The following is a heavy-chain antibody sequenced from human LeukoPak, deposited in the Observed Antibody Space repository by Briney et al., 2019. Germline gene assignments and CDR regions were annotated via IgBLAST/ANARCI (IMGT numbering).Heavy chain of an antibody. J-gene: IGHJ4*02. CDR3: ARVPYYDSSGYCFDY. Sequence: ASVKVSRKASGYTFTGYYMHWVRQAPGQGLEWMGWINPNSGGTNYAQKFQGGVTMTRDTSISTAYMELSRLRSDDTAVYYCARVPYYDSSGYCFDYWGQGTLVTVSS. CDR2: INPNSGGT. D-gene: IGHD3-22*01. V-gene: IGHV1-2*02. CDR1: GYTFTGYY.